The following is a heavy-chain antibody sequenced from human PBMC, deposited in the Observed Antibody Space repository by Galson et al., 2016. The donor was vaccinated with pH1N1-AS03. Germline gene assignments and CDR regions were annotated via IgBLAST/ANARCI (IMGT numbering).Heavy chain of an antibody. J-gene: IGHJ6*02. CDR3: ARNQYPGTPRGGLDV. CDR1: GFTFSNYW. V-gene: IGHV3-7*01. CDR2: IKQDGSET. Sequence: SLRLSCAASGFTFSNYWMTWVRQAPGKGLEWVANIKQDGSETYYVDSVKGRFTISRDNAKDSLYLQMNSLRADDTAVYYCARNQYPGTPRGGLDVWGHGTTVTVSS. D-gene: IGHD2-15*01.